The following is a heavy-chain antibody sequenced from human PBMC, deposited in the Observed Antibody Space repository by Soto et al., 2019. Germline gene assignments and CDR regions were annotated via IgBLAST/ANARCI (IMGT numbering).Heavy chain of an antibody. CDR3: ASLWFGDNFDY. D-gene: IGHD3-10*01. CDR1: GFTFSSYA. CDR2: ISYDGSNK. V-gene: IGHV3-30-3*01. J-gene: IGHJ4*02. Sequence: QVQLVESGGGVVQPGRSLRLSCAASGFTFSSYAMHWVRQAPGKGLEWVAVISYDGSNKYYADAVKGRFTISRDNSKNTLYLQMNSLRAADTAVYYCASLWFGDNFDYWGQGTLVTVSS.